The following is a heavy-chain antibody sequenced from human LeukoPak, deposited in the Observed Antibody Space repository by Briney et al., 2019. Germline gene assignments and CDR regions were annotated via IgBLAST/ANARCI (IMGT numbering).Heavy chain of an antibody. D-gene: IGHD3-22*01. CDR2: IYYSGST. V-gene: IGHV4-39*01. Sequence: SSNWMSWIRQPPGKGLEWIGSIYYSGSTYYNPSLKSRVTISVDTSKNQFSLKLSSVTAADTAVYYCARRGYDSSGYYYAYWGQGTLVTVSS. CDR1: SSNW. J-gene: IGHJ4*02. CDR3: ARRGYDSSGYYYAY.